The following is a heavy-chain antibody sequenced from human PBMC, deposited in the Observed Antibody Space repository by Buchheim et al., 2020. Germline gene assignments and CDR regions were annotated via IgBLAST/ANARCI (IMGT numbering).Heavy chain of an antibody. CDR2: IAQTGDSK. CDR1: GFSFKSYA. Sequence: QVRLVESGGGVVQPGGSLRLSCVASGFSFKSYAMYWVRQVPGLGLQWVAAIAQTGDSKYFADSVRGRFTISRENSKNTVYLEMSSLKVEDTALYYCARDMYSSDYYIKTFDSWGQGT. D-gene: IGHD6-19*01. J-gene: IGHJ4*02. V-gene: IGHV3-30-3*01. CDR3: ARDMYSSDYYIKTFDS.